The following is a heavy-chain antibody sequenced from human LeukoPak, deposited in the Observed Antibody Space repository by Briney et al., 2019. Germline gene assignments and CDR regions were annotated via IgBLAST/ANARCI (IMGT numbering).Heavy chain of an antibody. D-gene: IGHD3-3*01. CDR1: GFTFSGYW. V-gene: IGHV3-7*05. CDR2: IEQEGSEK. J-gene: IGHJ4*02. Sequence: GGSLRLSCAASGFTFSGYWMSWVRQAPGKGLEWMANIEQEGSEKNYVDSVKGRFTISRDNAKNSLYLQMNSLRAEDTAVYYCARRGRIFGVVIIGYFDYWGQGTLVTVSS. CDR3: ARRGRIFGVVIIGYFDY.